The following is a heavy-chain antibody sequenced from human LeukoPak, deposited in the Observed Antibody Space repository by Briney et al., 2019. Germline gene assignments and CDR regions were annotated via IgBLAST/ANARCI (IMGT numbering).Heavy chain of an antibody. CDR2: INPNSGGT. J-gene: IGHJ4*02. Sequence: ASVKVSCKASGYTFTGYYMHWVRQAPGQGLEWMGWINPNSGGTNYAQKCQGRVTMTRDTSISTAYMELSRLRSDDTAVYYCARPSGGYYDSSGYYPYYFDYWGQGTLVTVSS. V-gene: IGHV1-2*02. CDR1: GYTFTGYY. D-gene: IGHD3-22*01. CDR3: ARPSGGYYDSSGYYPYYFDY.